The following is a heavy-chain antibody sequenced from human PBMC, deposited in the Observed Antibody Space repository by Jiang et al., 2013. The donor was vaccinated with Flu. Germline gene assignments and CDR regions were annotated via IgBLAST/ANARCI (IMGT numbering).Heavy chain of an antibody. Sequence: EVKKPGASVKVSCKASGYTFTSHYIHWVRQAPGQGLEWMGIINPRSGSTTYAQKFQDRVTMTRDTSTSTVYMELTRLRSDDTAVYFCARIQTGTGSFDIWGPGTMVTVSS. CDR2: INPRSGST. CDR3: ARIQTGTGSFDI. CDR1: GYTFTSHY. D-gene: IGHD1-1*01. J-gene: IGHJ3*02. V-gene: IGHV1-46*01.